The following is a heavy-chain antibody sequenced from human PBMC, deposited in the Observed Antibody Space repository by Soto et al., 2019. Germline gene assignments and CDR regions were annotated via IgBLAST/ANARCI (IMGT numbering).Heavy chain of an antibody. CDR2: ITSSSSYI. CDR3: ARDRDSSSLHFDF. D-gene: IGHD6-6*01. CDR1: GFTFSSYG. Sequence: GGSLRLPCAASGFTFSSYGMNWVRQAPGTGLECVSSITSSSSYIYYADSVKGRFTISRDNAKNSLYLQMNSLRAEDTAVYYCARDRDSSSLHFDFWGQGTLVTVSS. J-gene: IGHJ4*02. V-gene: IGHV3-21*01.